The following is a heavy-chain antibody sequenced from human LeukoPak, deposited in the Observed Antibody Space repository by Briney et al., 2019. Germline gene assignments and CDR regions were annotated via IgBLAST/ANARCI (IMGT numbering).Heavy chain of an antibody. V-gene: IGHV3-74*01. J-gene: IGHJ6*02. Sequence: GGSLRLSCAASGFTFSSNWMHWVRQAPGKGLVWVSRINNDGSGAIYADSVEGRFTISRDNAKNTLYLQMNSLRAEDTAVYYCAVPRIGNYYGTDVWGQGTTVTVSS. CDR1: GFTFSSNW. CDR2: INNDGSGA. CDR3: AVPRIGNYYGTDV. D-gene: IGHD3-10*01.